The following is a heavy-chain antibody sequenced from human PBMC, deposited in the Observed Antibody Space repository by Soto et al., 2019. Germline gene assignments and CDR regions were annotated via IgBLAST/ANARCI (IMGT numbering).Heavy chain of an antibody. V-gene: IGHV4-59*08. CDR1: GVSFSSYY. J-gene: IGHJ3*02. CDR2: IHYSGST. CDR3: ARYYYDSSGWNAFDI. Sequence: SETLSLTCTVSGVSFSSYYWSWIRQPPGKGLEWIGYIHYSGSTSYNPSLKSRVAISVDTSKNQFSLKLSSVTAADTAVYYCARYYYDSSGWNAFDIWGQGTMVTVSS. D-gene: IGHD3-22*01.